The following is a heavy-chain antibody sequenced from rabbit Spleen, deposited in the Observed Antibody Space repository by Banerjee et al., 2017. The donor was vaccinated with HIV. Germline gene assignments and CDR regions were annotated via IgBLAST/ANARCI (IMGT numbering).Heavy chain of an antibody. D-gene: IGHD5-1*01. J-gene: IGHJ4*01. V-gene: IGHV1S40*01. CDR1: GFDFSRGYD. CDR2: IYTGNVKT. Sequence: QSLEESGGDLVKPGASLTLTCKASGFDFSRGYDMCWVRQAPGKGLEWIGCIYTGNVKTYYASWAKGRFTISKTSSTTVTLQMTSLTVADTATYFCARAGEGGDGYLNLWGPGTLVTVS. CDR3: ARAGEGGDGYLNL.